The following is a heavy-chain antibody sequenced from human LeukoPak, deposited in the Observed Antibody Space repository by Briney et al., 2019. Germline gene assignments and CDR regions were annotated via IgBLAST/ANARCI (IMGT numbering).Heavy chain of an antibody. CDR3: ARTGSSSGSPPAYDY. J-gene: IGHJ4*02. CDR1: GGSISSGDYY. Sequence: SETLSLTCTVSGGSISSGDYYWSWIRQPPGKGLEWIGYIYYSGSTYYNPSLKSRVTISVDTSKNQFSLELSSVTAADTAVYYCARTGSSSGSPPAYDYWGQGTLVTVSS. V-gene: IGHV4-30-4*01. D-gene: IGHD3-10*01. CDR2: IYYSGST.